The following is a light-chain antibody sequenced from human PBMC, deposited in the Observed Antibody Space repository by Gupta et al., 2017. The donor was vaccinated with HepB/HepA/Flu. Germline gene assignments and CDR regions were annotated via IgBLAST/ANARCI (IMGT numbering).Light chain of an antibody. CDR3: AAWDDSRSGWV. CDR1: SSNIGSNY. CDR2: RNN. Sequence: SVLTQPPSASGTPGQRVTISCSGSSSNIGSNYVYWYQQFPGTAPKLLIYRNNQRPSGVPDRFSGSKSGTSASLAISGLRAEDEAEYYCAAWDDSRSGWVFGGGTKLTVL. V-gene: IGLV1-47*01. J-gene: IGLJ3*02.